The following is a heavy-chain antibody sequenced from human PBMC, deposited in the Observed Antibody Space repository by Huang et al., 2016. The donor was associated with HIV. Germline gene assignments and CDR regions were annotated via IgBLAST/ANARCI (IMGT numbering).Heavy chain of an antibody. CDR2: SSYDGNGR. V-gene: IGHV3-30*18. CDR3: AKGSGHFDS. CDR1: GFSFSRYG. Sequence: QVWLVESGGGVVQPGRPLRLSGVGSGFSFSRYGIHWVRQAPGKGLEWVAFSSYDGNGRSYAGSVKGRFSISRQNSKSTVSLQMNSLRVEDSGVYFCAKGSGHFDSWGQGTLVTVSP. D-gene: IGHD2-8*02. J-gene: IGHJ5*01.